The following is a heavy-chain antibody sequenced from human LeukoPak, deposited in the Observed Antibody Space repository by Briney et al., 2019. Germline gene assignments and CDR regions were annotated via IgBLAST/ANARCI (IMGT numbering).Heavy chain of an antibody. CDR1: GGSISSGDYY. CDR3: ARDGDYYDSSGS. V-gene: IGHV4-30-4*01. D-gene: IGHD3-22*01. CDR2: IYYSGST. Sequence: SETLSLTCTVSGGSISSGDYYWSWLRQPPGKGLEWIGYIYYSGSTYYNPSLKSRVTISVDTSKNQFSLKLSSVTAADTAVYYCARDGDYYDSSGSWGQGTLVTVSS. J-gene: IGHJ5*02.